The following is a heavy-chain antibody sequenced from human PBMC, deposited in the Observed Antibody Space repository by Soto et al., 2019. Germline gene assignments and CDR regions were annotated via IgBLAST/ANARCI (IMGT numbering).Heavy chain of an antibody. V-gene: IGHV3-7*01. J-gene: IGHJ3*02. Sequence: PGGSLRLSCAASGFTFSSYWMSWVRQAPGKGLEWVANIKQDGSEKYYVDSVKGRFTISRDNAKNSLYLQMNSLRAEDTAVYYCARDRWRYCSGGSCTNRRWNDRGVPDAFDIWGQGTMVTVSS. CDR3: ARDRWRYCSGGSCTNRRWNDRGVPDAFDI. CDR2: IKQDGSEK. CDR1: GFTFSSYW. D-gene: IGHD2-15*01.